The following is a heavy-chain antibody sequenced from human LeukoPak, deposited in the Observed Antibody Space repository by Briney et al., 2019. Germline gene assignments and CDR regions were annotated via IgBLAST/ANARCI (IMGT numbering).Heavy chain of an antibody. V-gene: IGHV3-48*03. CDR3: ARDLGGAAGAFDI. Sequence: GGSLRLSCAASGFTFSSYEMNWVRQAPGKGLEWVSYISSSGSTIYYADSVKGRFTISRDNAKSSLYLQMNSLRAEDTAVYYCARDLGGAAGAFDIWGQGTMVTVSS. D-gene: IGHD6-13*01. J-gene: IGHJ3*02. CDR1: GFTFSSYE. CDR2: ISSSGSTI.